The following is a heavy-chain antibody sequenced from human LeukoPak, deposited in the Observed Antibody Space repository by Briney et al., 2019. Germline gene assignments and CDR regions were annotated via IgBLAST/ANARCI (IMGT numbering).Heavy chain of an antibody. D-gene: IGHD1-26*01. CDR3: ASHSGTYLGGFDY. CDR1: GFTFSSYE. Sequence: GSLRLSCAASGFTFSSYEVNWVRQAPGKGLEWIGEINHSGSTNYNPSLKSRVTISVDTSKNQFSLKLSSVTAADTAVYYCASHSGTYLGGFDYWGQGTLVTVSS. J-gene: IGHJ4*02. CDR2: INHSGST. V-gene: IGHV4-34*01.